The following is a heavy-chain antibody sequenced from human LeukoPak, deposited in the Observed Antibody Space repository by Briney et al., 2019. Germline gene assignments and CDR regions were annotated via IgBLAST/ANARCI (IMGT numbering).Heavy chain of an antibody. CDR1: GGSISSYY. V-gene: IGHV4-34*01. D-gene: IGHD6-13*01. J-gene: IGHJ4*02. CDR2: INHSGST. CDR3: ARGGIAAAVEY. Sequence: KASETLSLTCTVSGGSISSYYWSWIRQPPGKGLEWIGEINHSGSTNYNPSLKSRVTISVDTSKNQLSLKLSSVTAADTAVYYCARGGIAAAVEYWGQGTLVIVSS.